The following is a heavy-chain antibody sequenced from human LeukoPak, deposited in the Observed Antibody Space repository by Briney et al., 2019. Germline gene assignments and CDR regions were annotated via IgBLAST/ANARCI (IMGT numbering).Heavy chain of an antibody. CDR2: MNPNSGNT. CDR3: ASSLVTAMGWFDP. CDR1: GYTFTSYD. D-gene: IGHD2-21*02. Sequence: ASVKVSCKASGYTFTSYDINWVRQATGQGLEWMGWMNPNSGNTGYAQKFQGRVTMTRNTSISTAYMELSSLRSEDTAVYYCASSLVTAMGWFDPWGQGTLVTVSS. V-gene: IGHV1-8*01. J-gene: IGHJ5*02.